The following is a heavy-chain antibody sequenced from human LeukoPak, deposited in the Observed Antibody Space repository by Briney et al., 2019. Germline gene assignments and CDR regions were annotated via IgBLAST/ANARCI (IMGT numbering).Heavy chain of an antibody. J-gene: IGHJ4*02. V-gene: IGHV3-74*03. CDR2: ITSDGFST. D-gene: IGHD1-14*01. CDR3: ATDWYHAVDY. CDR1: GFSFSATW. Sequence: GGSLRLSCAASGFSFSATWMHWVRQSPGKGLVWVARITSDGFSTTYAECVKGRFTISRDNAKNTLYLQMNSLRVEDTAIYYCATDWYHAVDYWGQGALVTVSS.